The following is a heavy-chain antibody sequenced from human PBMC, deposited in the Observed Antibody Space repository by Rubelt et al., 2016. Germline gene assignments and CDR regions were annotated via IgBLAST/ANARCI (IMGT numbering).Heavy chain of an antibody. Sequence: QVQLQQWGAGLLKPSETLSLTCAVYGGSFSGYYWSWIRQPPGKGLEWIGEINHSGSTNYNPSLKSLVPISVDTSKNQFSLKLSSVTAAETAVYYCARGHPFEVAARPYGMDVWGQGTTVTVSS. J-gene: IGHJ6*02. V-gene: IGHV4-34*01. D-gene: IGHD6-6*01. CDR3: ARGHPFEVAARPYGMDV. CDR2: INHSGST. CDR1: GGSFSGYY.